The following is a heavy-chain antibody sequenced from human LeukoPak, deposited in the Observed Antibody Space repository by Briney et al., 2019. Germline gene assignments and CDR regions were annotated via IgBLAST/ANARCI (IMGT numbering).Heavy chain of an antibody. CDR3: ARAPLAAAVIDY. CDR1: GFTFSSYW. V-gene: IGHV3-74*01. Sequence: GGSLRLSCAASGFTFSSYWMHWVRQAPGKGLVWVSRINSDGSSTSYADSVKGRFTISRDNAKNSLYLQMNSLRAEDTAVYYCARAPLAAAVIDYWGQGTLVTVSS. J-gene: IGHJ4*02. CDR2: INSDGSST. D-gene: IGHD6-13*01.